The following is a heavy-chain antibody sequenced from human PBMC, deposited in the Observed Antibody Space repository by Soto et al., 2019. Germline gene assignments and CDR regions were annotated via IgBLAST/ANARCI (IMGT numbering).Heavy chain of an antibody. CDR1: GFTFSSYS. CDR2: ISSSSSTI. CDR3: ARKTVTTDFDY. Sequence: GGSLRLSCAASGFTFSSYSMNWVRQAPGKGLEWVSYISSSSSTIYYADSVKGRFTISRDNAKNSLYLQMNSLRAEDTAVYYCARKTVTTDFDYWGQGTLVTVSS. D-gene: IGHD4-17*01. V-gene: IGHV3-48*01. J-gene: IGHJ4*02.